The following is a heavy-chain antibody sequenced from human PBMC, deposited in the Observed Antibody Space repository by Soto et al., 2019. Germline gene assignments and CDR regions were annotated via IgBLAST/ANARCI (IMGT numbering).Heavy chain of an antibody. CDR2: VKDGGRT. J-gene: IGHJ4*02. CDR3: ARGQEGIVATH. Sequence: QVQLQQWGAGLLKPSETLSLTCTVNGGSLTGYYWSWIRQPQGKGLEWIGEVKDGGRTNYSPSLRGRVSISADTSKNHFSLRLNSVTAADTAVYFCARGQEGIVATHWDQGALVTVSS. V-gene: IGHV4-34*01. CDR1: GGSLTGYY. D-gene: IGHD5-12*01.